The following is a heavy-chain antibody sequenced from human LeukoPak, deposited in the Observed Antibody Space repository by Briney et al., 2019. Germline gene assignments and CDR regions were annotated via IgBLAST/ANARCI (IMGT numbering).Heavy chain of an antibody. CDR3: ARPGGRNSNYRTLRY. Sequence: ASVKVPCKASGYTFTGYYMHWVRQAPGQGLEWMGWINPNSGGTNYAQKFQGRVTMTRNTSISTAYMELSSLRSEDTAVYYCARPGGRNSNYRTLRYWGQGTLVTVSS. J-gene: IGHJ4*02. D-gene: IGHD4-11*01. CDR1: GYTFTGYY. CDR2: INPNSGGT. V-gene: IGHV1-2*02.